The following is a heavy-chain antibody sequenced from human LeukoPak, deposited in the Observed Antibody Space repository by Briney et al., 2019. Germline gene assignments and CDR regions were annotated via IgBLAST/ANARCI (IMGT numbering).Heavy chain of an antibody. CDR2: ISASGSTT. D-gene: IGHD4-17*01. CDR1: GFTFNKYS. V-gene: IGHV3-48*01. CDR3: ARDGKAYGPDWFDT. J-gene: IGHJ5*02. Sequence: GGSLRLSCGVSGFTFNKYSMNWVRQAPGKGLEWLSYISASGSTTYYADSVQGRFTISRDNGNNSLYLQMNSLRADDTAVYYCARDGKAYGPDWFDTWGQGSLVTVSS.